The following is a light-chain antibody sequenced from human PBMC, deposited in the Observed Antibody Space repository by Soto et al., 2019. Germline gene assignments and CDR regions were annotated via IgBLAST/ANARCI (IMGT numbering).Light chain of an antibody. CDR1: SSDFGGYNY. V-gene: IGLV2-11*01. CDR3: CSYAGPFYV. CDR2: DVS. J-gene: IGLJ1*01. Sequence: QSVLTQPRSVSGSPGQSVTISCTGTSSDFGGYNYVSWYQHHPGKAPKLMIYDVSERPSGVPDRFSGSKSGNTASLTISGLRAEDEADYSCCSYAGPFYVFGTGTKGTVL.